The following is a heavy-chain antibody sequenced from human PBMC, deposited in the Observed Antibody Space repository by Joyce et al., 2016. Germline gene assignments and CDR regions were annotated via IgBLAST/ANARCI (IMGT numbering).Heavy chain of an antibody. V-gene: IGHV3-23*01. J-gene: IGHJ6*02. D-gene: IGHD4/OR15-4a*01. Sequence: LLESGGGLVQPGGSLRLSCAASGFTFNAYAMYWVRQAPGRGLEWVSAISGSGHNTYYAASVKGRFTVSRDNSKHTFYLHMNSLRAEDTAVYYWAKDVLSWYDGMDVWGPGTTVIISS. CDR1: GFTFNAYA. CDR3: AKDVLSWYDGMDV. CDR2: ISGSGHNT.